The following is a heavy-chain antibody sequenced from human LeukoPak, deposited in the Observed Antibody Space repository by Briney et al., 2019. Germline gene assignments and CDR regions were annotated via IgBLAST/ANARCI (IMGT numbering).Heavy chain of an antibody. CDR1: GGSFSGYY. CDR3: ARAASDTAMVTVPYYFDY. Sequence: MASETLSLTCAAYGGSFSGYYWSWIRQPPGKGLEWIGEINHSGSTNYNPSLKSRVTISVDTSKNQFSLKLSSVTAADTAVYYCARAASDTAMVTVPYYFDYWGQGTLVTVSS. CDR2: INHSGST. D-gene: IGHD5-18*01. J-gene: IGHJ4*02. V-gene: IGHV4-34*01.